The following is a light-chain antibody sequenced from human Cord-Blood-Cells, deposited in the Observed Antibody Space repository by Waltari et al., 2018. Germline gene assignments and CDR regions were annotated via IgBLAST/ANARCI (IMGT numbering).Light chain of an antibody. V-gene: IGKV1-39*01. Sequence: DIQMTQSPSSPSASVGARVTITCRASQSISSYLNWYQQKPGKAPKLLIYAASSLQSGVPSRFSGSGSETDFTLTISSLQHEDFATYYCQQSYSTPYTFGQGTKLEIK. CDR2: AAS. CDR3: QQSYSTPYT. J-gene: IGKJ2*01. CDR1: QSISSY.